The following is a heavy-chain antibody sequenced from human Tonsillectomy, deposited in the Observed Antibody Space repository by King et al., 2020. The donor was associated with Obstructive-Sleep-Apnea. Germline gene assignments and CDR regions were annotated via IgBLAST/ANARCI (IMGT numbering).Heavy chain of an antibody. J-gene: IGHJ4*02. D-gene: IGHD2-21*01. CDR1: GGSISSSNYY. Sequence: QLQESGPGLVKPSETLSLTCTVSGGSISSSNYYWGWIRQPPGKGLEWIGCIFYSGSTYYNPSLKSRVTISIDTSKNQFSLKLSSVTAADTAVYYCARGRRGGDYYFDFWGQGTLVTVSS. CDR2: IFYSGST. V-gene: IGHV4-39*07. CDR3: ARGRRGGDYYFDF.